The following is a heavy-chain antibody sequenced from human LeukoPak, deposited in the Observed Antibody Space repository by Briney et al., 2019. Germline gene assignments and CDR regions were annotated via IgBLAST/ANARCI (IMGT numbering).Heavy chain of an antibody. CDR3: ARGPRSYDLYYYYYMDV. CDR1: GGAFSSYA. J-gene: IGHJ6*03. CDR2: IIPIFGTA. D-gene: IGHD1-26*01. V-gene: IGHV1-69*06. Sequence: ASVKVSCKASGGAFSSYAISWVRQAPGQGLEWMGGIIPIFGTANYAQKFQGRVTITADKSTSTAYMELSSLRSEDTAVYYCARGPRSYDLYYYYYMDVWGKGTTVTVSS.